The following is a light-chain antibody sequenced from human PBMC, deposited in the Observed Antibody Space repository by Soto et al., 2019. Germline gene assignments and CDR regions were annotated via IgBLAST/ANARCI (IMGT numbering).Light chain of an antibody. CDR2: DDN. J-gene: IGLJ3*02. CDR1: SSNIGAGYD. Sequence: QSVLTQPPSVSGAPGQRVTISCTGSSSNIGAGYDVHWYQQLPGAAPKLLISDDNSRPSGVPDRFSGSKSGTSASLAISGLQAEDEADYYCQSYDSGLSGSWVFGGGTQRTVL. CDR3: QSYDSGLSGSWV. V-gene: IGLV1-40*01.